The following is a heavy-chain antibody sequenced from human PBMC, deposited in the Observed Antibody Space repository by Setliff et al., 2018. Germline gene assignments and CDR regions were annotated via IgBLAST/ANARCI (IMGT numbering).Heavy chain of an antibody. CDR1: PYSFSGYH. D-gene: IGHD1-26*01. CDR2: INTNSGDT. Sequence: ASVKVSCKTSPYSFSGYHIHWVRQAPGQGLEWMGWINTNSGDTRYAQKFQGRVTMTRDTSISTAYMELSRLRSDDTAVYYCARAPDSGTYYNLYPYYMDVWGKGTTVTVSS. J-gene: IGHJ6*03. CDR3: ARAPDSGTYYNLYPYYMDV. V-gene: IGHV1-2*02.